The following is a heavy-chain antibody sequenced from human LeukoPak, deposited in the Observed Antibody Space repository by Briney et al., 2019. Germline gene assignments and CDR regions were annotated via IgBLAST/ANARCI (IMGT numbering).Heavy chain of an antibody. Sequence: GASVKVSCKASGHTFTGYFMHWVRQAPGQGLEWMGWINPNSGGTNYAQKFQGRVTMTRDTSISTAYMELSSLRSDDTAVYYCARGGIQLWFLVDYWGQGTLVTVSS. CDR3: ARGGIQLWFLVDY. D-gene: IGHD5-18*01. CDR2: INPNSGGT. V-gene: IGHV1-2*02. J-gene: IGHJ4*02. CDR1: GHTFTGYF.